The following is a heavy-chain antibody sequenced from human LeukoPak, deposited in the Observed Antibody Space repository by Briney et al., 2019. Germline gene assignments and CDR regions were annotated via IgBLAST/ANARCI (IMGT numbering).Heavy chain of an antibody. D-gene: IGHD5-18*01. CDR3: ARDPVIQLRRGRYYGMDV. CDR2: ISAYNGNT. CDR1: GYTFTSYG. Sequence: ASVKVSCKASGYTFTSYGISWMRQAPGQGLEWMGWISAYNGNTNYAQKLQGRVTMTTDTSTSTAYMELRSLRSDDTAVYYCARDPVIQLRRGRYYGMDVWGQGTTVTVSS. V-gene: IGHV1-18*01. J-gene: IGHJ6*02.